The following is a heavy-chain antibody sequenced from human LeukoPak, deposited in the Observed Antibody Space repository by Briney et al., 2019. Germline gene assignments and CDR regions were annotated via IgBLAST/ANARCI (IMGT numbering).Heavy chain of an antibody. J-gene: IGHJ4*02. Sequence: GGSLRLSCAASGFTFTGYAMLWVRQAPGKGLEWVAVISYDGSNKYYADSVKGRFTISRDNSKNTLYLQMNSLRAEDTAVYYCARGYPRGYWGQGTLVTVSS. D-gene: IGHD1-14*01. V-gene: IGHV3-30-3*01. CDR1: GFTFTGYA. CDR2: ISYDGSNK. CDR3: ARGYPRGY.